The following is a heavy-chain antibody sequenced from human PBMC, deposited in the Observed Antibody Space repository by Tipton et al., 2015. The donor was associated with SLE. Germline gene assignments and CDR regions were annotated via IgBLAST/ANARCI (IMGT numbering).Heavy chain of an antibody. CDR1: GGSISSHY. J-gene: IGHJ4*02. D-gene: IGHD6-13*01. Sequence: TLSLTCTVSGGSISSHYWIWIRRPPGKALVWIAYINYSGSTNYNPSLKSRVTMSVDTSKNQFSLKLSSVTAADTAVYYCARRSGSSWYEDYFDYWGQGTLVTVSS. CDR2: INYSGST. V-gene: IGHV4-59*11. CDR3: ARRSGSSWYEDYFDY.